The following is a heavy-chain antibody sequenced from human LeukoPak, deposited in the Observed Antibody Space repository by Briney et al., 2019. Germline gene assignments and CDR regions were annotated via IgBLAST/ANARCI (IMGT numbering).Heavy chain of an antibody. CDR3: ARSLKGAGMDV. V-gene: IGHV4-59*01. J-gene: IGHJ6*04. CDR2: IYYSGST. D-gene: IGHD3-16*01. CDR1: GGSISSYY. Sequence: SETLSLTCIVSGGSISSYYWSWIRQPPGKGLEWIGYIYYSGSTNYNPSLKSRVTISVDTSKNQFSLKLSSVTAADTAVYYCARSLKGAGMDVWGKGTTVTVSS.